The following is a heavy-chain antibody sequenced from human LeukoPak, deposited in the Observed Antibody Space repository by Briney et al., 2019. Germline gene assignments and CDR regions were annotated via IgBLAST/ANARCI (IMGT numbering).Heavy chain of an antibody. CDR3: TRAGSGRAPFDP. D-gene: IGHD3-10*01. V-gene: IGHV1-2*02. Sequence: ASVKVSCKASGYTFTAYYMHWVRQAPGQGLEWMGWINPNSGGTNYAQKFRGRVTMTRDTSISTAYMELSSLRSDDTAAYYCTRAGSGRAPFDPWGQGTLVTVSS. J-gene: IGHJ5*02. CDR1: GYTFTAYY. CDR2: INPNSGGT.